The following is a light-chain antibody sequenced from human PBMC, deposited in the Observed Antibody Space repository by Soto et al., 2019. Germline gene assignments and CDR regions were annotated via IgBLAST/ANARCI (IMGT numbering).Light chain of an antibody. CDR2: DAS. Sequence: AIQLTQSPSSLSASVGDRVTITCRASQGISSALAWYQQKPGKAPKLLIYDASSLESGVPSRFSGSGSGTDFTLTISSLQTEDFATYYCQQFNSYPHTFGQGTKLEIK. CDR3: QQFNSYPHT. J-gene: IGKJ2*01. V-gene: IGKV1-13*02. CDR1: QGISSA.